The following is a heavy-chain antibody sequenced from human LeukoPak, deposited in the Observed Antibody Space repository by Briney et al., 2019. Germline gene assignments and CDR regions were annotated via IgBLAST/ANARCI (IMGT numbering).Heavy chain of an antibody. J-gene: IGHJ4*02. CDR3: ASLNDYSHSNFDY. CDR2: IYYSGST. D-gene: IGHD4-11*01. Sequence: SETLSLTCTVSGGSISSSSYYWGWIRQPPGKGLEWIGSIYYSGSTYYNPSLKSRVTISVDTSKNQFSLKLSSVTAADTAVYYCASLNDYSHSNFDYWGQGTLVTVSS. V-gene: IGHV4-39*01. CDR1: GGSISSSSYY.